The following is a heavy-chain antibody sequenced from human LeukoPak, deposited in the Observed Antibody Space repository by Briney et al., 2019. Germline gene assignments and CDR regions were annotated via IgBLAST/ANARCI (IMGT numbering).Heavy chain of an antibody. CDR1: GFTFSSYC. V-gene: IGHV3-7*01. CDR3: ARDWTPFDH. Sequence: GGSLRLSCVASGFTFSSYCMTWVRQVPGKGLEWVANIKQDGSEKYYVDSVKGRFTISRDNAKNSLYLQMNSLRAEDTAVYYCARDWTPFDHWGQGTLVTVSS. CDR2: IKQDGSEK. J-gene: IGHJ4*02. D-gene: IGHD3/OR15-3a*01.